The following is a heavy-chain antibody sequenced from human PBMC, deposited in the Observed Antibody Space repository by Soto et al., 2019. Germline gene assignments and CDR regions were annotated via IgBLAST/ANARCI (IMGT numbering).Heavy chain of an antibody. CDR1: GFTFSSYV. CDR2: VSNDGTNK. D-gene: IGHD6-19*01. CDR3: AKVLLTYTSGWYHPHFDY. J-gene: IGHJ4*02. V-gene: IGHV3-30*18. Sequence: PVGSLRLSCAASGFTFSSYVMHWVRQARGKGLEWVAVVSNDGTNKDYADSVRGRFTISRDNAKNTLYLQMNSLRAEDTAVYYCAKVLLTYTSGWYHPHFDYWGQGALVTVSS.